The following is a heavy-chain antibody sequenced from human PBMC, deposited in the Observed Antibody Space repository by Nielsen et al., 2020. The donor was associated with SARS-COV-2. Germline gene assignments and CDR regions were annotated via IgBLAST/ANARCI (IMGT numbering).Heavy chain of an antibody. CDR1: GYSFTTYW. Sequence: KVSCKGSGYSFTTYWIGWVRQMPGKGLEWMGIIYPADSDTKYSPSFQGQVTISADKSISTAFLQWRSLKASDTAMYYCARVDCSGDRCYPRNFDYWGQGTLVTVSS. CDR2: IYPADSDT. J-gene: IGHJ4*02. V-gene: IGHV5-51*01. CDR3: ARVDCSGDRCYPRNFDY. D-gene: IGHD2-15*01.